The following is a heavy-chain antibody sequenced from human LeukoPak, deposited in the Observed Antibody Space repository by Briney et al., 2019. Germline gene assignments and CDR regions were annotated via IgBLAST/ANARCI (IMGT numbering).Heavy chain of an antibody. CDR1: GFIFSNFA. Sequence: PGRSLTLSCAASGFIFSNFAMHWVRQAPGKGLEWVASINHNGNVNYYVDSVKGRFTISRDNAKNSLYLQMSNLRAEDTAVYFCARGGGLDVWGQGATVTVSS. CDR2: INHNGNVN. D-gene: IGHD3-16*01. CDR3: ARGGGLDV. J-gene: IGHJ6*02. V-gene: IGHV3-7*03.